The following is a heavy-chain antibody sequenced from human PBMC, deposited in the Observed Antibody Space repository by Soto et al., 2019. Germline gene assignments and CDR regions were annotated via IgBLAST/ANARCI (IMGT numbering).Heavy chain of an antibody. CDR1: GGSIRTYY. D-gene: IGHD4-17*01. Sequence: QVQLQESGPGLVKPSETLSLTCTVSGGSIRTYYWNWIRQPPGKGLEWIGYMYYGGSTNYNPSLXXRXXVSGDTSKNAFSLKLTSVTAADTAVYYCARSTGYGDSYFDYWGRGTLVTVSA. J-gene: IGHJ4*02. CDR3: ARSTGYGDSYFDY. CDR2: MYYGGST. V-gene: IGHV4-59*01.